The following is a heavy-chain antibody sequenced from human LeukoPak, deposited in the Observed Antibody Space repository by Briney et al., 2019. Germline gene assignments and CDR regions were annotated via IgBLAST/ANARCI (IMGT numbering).Heavy chain of an antibody. CDR2: ISYDGSNK. V-gene: IGHV3-30*03. CDR1: GFTFSSYG. J-gene: IGHJ4*02. Sequence: GRSLRLSCAASGFTFSSYGMHWVRQAPGKGLEWVAVISYDGSNKYYADSVRGRFTISRDNSKNTVYLHMNSLRVDDTAVYYCARETFTIPLDYWGQGTLVTVSS. CDR3: ARETFTIPLDY. D-gene: IGHD5-24*01.